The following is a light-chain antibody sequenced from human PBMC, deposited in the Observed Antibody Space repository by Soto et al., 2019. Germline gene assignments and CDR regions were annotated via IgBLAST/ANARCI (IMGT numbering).Light chain of an antibody. CDR2: APS. Sequence: AIQMAQSPSSLSASLWDRVTIACGASQIMSNDLSSYHQKPVKASRLLIYAPSSLQSGVPARFSGSGSGTDFTLTISCLQPEEFATYFCLKVYNYPRTFGQGTKVE. J-gene: IGKJ1*01. CDR3: LKVYNYPRT. V-gene: IGKV1-6*01. CDR1: QIMSND.